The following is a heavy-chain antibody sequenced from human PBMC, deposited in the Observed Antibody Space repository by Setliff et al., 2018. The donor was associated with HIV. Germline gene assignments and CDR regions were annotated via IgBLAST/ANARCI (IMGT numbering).Heavy chain of an antibody. Sequence: GASVQVSCKASGGTFSTYGISWVRQAPGQGLEWMGGIIPMFGTASYAQKFQGRVTITADESTSTANMDLNSLRSEDTAVYYCARGTLNQNYYNTYGPFDYWGQGTLVTVSS. CDR2: IIPMFGTA. J-gene: IGHJ4*02. CDR3: ARGTLNQNYYNTYGPFDY. V-gene: IGHV1-69*13. CDR1: GGTFSTYG. D-gene: IGHD3-22*01.